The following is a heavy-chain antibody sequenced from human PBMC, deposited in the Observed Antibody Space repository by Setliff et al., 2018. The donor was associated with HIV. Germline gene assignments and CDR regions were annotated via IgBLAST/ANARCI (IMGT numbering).Heavy chain of an antibody. CDR3: ARVGSYWSTFDY. CDR1: GYSFINYA. CDR2: IHTEQGFP. Sequence: ASVKVSCKASGYSFINYAINWLRQAPGRGLEWMGWIHTEQGFPMYAQGFTGRFVFSLDTSVITAYPQINSLKTEDTAMYYCARVGSYWSTFDYWGQGALVTVSS. V-gene: IGHV7-4-1*02. D-gene: IGHD1-26*01. J-gene: IGHJ4*02.